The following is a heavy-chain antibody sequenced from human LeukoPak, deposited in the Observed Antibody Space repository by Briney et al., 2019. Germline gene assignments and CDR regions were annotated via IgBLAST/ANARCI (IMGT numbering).Heavy chain of an antibody. Sequence: SETLSLTCAVSGGSISSSNWWSWVRQSPGKGLEWIGEIYHSGSANYNPSLDSRITISVDKSKNQFSLKLSSVTAADTAVYYCARRPGIVVVVAALDYWGQGTLVTVSS. D-gene: IGHD2-15*01. CDR2: IYHSGSA. CDR3: ARRPGIVVVVAALDY. CDR1: GGSISSSNW. V-gene: IGHV4-4*02. J-gene: IGHJ4*02.